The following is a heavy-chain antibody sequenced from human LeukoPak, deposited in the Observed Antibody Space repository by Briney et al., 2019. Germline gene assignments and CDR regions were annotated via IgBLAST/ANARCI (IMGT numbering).Heavy chain of an antibody. CDR3: GKEGGA. D-gene: IGHD3-16*01. Sequence: GGSLRLSCAASGFTFSSYAMSWVRQAPGKGLEWVSAISGSGGSTYYADSLGGRFTISRDNSKDMVYLQMNSLKVEDTATYYCGKEGGAWGQGTKVTVSS. J-gene: IGHJ5*02. V-gene: IGHV3-23*01. CDR1: GFTFSSYA. CDR2: ISGSGGST.